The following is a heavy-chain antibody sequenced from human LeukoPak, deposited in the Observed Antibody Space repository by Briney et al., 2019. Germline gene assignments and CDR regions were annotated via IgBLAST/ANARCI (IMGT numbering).Heavy chain of an antibody. CDR3: ARDRGIVATIARGNDAFDI. J-gene: IGHJ3*02. CDR1: GGSISSSSYY. V-gene: IGHV4-39*07. Sequence: PSETLSLTCTVSGGSISSSSYYWGWIRQPPGKGLEWIGSIYYSGSTYYNPSLKSRVTISVDTSKNQFSLKLSSVTAADTAVYYCARDRGIVATIARGNDAFDIWGQGTMVTVSS. CDR2: IYYSGST. D-gene: IGHD5-12*01.